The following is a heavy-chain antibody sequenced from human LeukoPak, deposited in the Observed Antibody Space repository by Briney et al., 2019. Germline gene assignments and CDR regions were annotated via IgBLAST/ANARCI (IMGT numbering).Heavy chain of an antibody. CDR1: GFTFSSYA. V-gene: IGHV3-23*01. J-gene: IGHJ3*02. CDR2: MSGNGGRT. CDR3: VQEGPRGLAFDI. Sequence: GGSLRLSCAASGFTFSSYAMSWVRQAPGKGLEWVSLMSGNGGRTNYADSVKGRFAISRDNSKNTLYLQMNSLRAEDAAVYYCVQEGPRGLAFDIWGQGTKVTVSS.